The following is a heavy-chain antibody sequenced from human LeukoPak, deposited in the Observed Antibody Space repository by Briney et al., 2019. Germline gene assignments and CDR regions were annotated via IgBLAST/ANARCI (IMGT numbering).Heavy chain of an antibody. J-gene: IGHJ5*02. V-gene: IGHV1-46*02. D-gene: IGHD1-1*01. CDR1: PYTFNKYY. Sequence: ASAKVSCKASPYTFNKYYIHWVRQAPGQGLEWMGVINPSGRSASYAQRFQGRVTMTRDTSTSTVYMDLSSLTSDDTAVYYCARDSVELERRNWFDPWGQGTLVTVSS. CDR2: INPSGRSA. CDR3: ARDSVELERRNWFDP.